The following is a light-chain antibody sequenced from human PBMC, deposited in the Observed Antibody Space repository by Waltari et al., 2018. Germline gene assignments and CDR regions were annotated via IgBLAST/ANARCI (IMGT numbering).Light chain of an antibody. CDR1: RGVIGGFAL. CDR2: EVT. J-gene: IGLJ2*01. V-gene: IGLV2-23*02. Sequence: QSALTQPASVSGSPGQSITISCTGTRGVIGGFALVDWYQQHPGKVPRLQIYEVTTRTAGVSSRFSGSKSDHSSTLTISALQTEDEAGYCCSSYSRGSSFVHFGGGTRLTVL. CDR3: SSYSRGSSFVH.